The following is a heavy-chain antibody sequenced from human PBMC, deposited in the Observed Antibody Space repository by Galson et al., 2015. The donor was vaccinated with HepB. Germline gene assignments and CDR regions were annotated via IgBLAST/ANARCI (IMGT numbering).Heavy chain of an antibody. CDR2: ISSSARYT. CDR1: GFTFSDYY. V-gene: IGHV3-11*06. J-gene: IGHJ6*02. D-gene: IGHD3-10*01. CDR3: ARDLLGFGLDV. Sequence: SLRLSCAVSGFTFSDYYMSWIRQAPGQGLEWISYISSSARYTNYADSVKGRFTISRDSAKNSLYLQMNSLRVDDTAIYYCARDLLGFGLDVWGQGTTVTVSS.